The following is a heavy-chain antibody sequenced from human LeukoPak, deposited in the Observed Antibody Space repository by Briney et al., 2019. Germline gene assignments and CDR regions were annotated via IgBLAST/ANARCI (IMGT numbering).Heavy chain of an antibody. CDR3: ARGTGSLDY. CDR1: GDSVSSKSAS. Sequence: SQTLSLTCAISGDSVSSKSASWTWIRQSPSRGLEWLGRTYSRSKWFNDYAVSVKSRITINPDTSKNQFSLHLTSVTPDDTALYYCARGTGSLDYWGQGTLVTVSS. CDR2: TYSRSKWFN. V-gene: IGHV6-1*01. J-gene: IGHJ4*02. D-gene: IGHD1-26*01.